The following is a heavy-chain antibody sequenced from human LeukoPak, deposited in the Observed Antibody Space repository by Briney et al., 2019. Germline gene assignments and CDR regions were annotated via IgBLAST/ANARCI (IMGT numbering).Heavy chain of an antibody. J-gene: IGHJ4*02. D-gene: IGHD4-23*01. CDR2: IKSKIDGGTT. CDR1: GFTFSGAW. CDR3: AADLPDYGGGEFDY. Sequence: GGSLRLSCAASGFTFSGAWMSWFRQAPGKGLEWVGRIKSKIDGGTTHYAAPLKGRFTISRDDSKSTSFLQMNGLKTEDTAMYYCAADLPDYGGGEFDYWGQGTLVTVSS. V-gene: IGHV3-15*01.